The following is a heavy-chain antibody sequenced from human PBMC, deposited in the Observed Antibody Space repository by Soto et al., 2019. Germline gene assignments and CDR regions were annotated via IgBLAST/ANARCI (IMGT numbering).Heavy chain of an antibody. V-gene: IGHV4-34*01. Sequence: SETLSLTCAVYGGSFSGYYWSWIRQPPGKGLEWIGEINHSGSTNYNPSLKSRVTISVDTSKNQFSLKLSSVTAADTAVYYCARGSSAIKQWLAPPNYYYYGMDVWGQGTTVTVSS. CDR3: ARGSSAIKQWLAPPNYYYYGMDV. J-gene: IGHJ6*02. D-gene: IGHD6-19*01. CDR2: INHSGST. CDR1: GGSFSGYY.